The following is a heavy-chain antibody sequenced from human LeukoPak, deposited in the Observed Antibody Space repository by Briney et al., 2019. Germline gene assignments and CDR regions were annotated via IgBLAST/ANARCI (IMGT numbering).Heavy chain of an antibody. J-gene: IGHJ5*02. Sequence: GGSLRLSCVASGLILSNNGMSWVRQAPGKALEWVSAVVGGGDSTNYADSVKGRFTISRDNSKNTLSLQMDSLRVEDTAVYYCASDHGYYDSVGYPWGQGTLVTVSS. V-gene: IGHV3-23*01. D-gene: IGHD3-22*01. CDR2: VVGGGDST. CDR3: ASDHGYYDSVGYP. CDR1: GLILSNNG.